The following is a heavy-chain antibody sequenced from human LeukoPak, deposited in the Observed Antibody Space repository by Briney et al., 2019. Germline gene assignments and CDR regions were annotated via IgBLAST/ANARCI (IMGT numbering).Heavy chain of an antibody. J-gene: IGHJ5*02. D-gene: IGHD4-17*01. CDR2: IYYSGST. Sequence: PSQTLSLTCTVSGGSISSGGYYWSWIRQHPGKGLEWIGYIYYSGSTYYNPSLKSRVTISVDTSKNQFSLKLSSVTAADTAVYYCARGGGWRTVTTRFDPWGQGTLSPSPQ. CDR1: GGSISSGGYY. CDR3: ARGGGWRTVTTRFDP. V-gene: IGHV4-31*03.